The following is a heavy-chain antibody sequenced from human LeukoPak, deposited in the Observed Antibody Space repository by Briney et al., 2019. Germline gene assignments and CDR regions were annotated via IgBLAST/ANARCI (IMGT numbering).Heavy chain of an antibody. Sequence: SETLSLTCAVYGGSFSGYCWSWIRQPPGKGPEWIGEINHSGSTNYNPSLKSRVTISVDTSKNQFSLKLSSVTAADTAVYYCARLEGTSAYYFDYWGQGTLVTVSS. V-gene: IGHV4-34*01. D-gene: IGHD3-10*01. CDR3: ARLEGTSAYYFDY. J-gene: IGHJ4*02. CDR2: INHSGST. CDR1: GGSFSGYC.